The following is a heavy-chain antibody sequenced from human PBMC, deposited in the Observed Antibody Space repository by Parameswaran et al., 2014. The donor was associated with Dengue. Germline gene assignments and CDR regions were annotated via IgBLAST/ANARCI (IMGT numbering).Heavy chain of an antibody. CDR2: ISGSGGST. J-gene: IGHJ6*02. CDR3: AKDEEGVLLWFGELVGANYYYYGMDV. Sequence: VCQAPGKGLERVSAISGSGGSTYYADSVKGRFTISRDNSKNTLYLQMNSLRAEDTAVYYCAKDEEGVLLWFGELVGANYYYYGMDVWGQGTTVTVSS. D-gene: IGHD3-10*01. V-gene: IGHV3-23*01.